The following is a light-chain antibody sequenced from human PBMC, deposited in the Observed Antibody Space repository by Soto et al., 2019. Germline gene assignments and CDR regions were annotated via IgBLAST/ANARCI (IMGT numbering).Light chain of an antibody. J-gene: IGKJ5*01. V-gene: IGKV1-9*01. CDR2: TAS. CDR1: QGISSL. CDR3: QHRHSYPIT. Sequence: DIQLTQSPSFLSASVGDRVILTCRASQGISSLLAWYQQKRGKAPRLLIHTASTLQSGVPSRFSGSGSGTEFTLTISSLQPEDFATYYCQHRHSYPITFGQGTRLDIK.